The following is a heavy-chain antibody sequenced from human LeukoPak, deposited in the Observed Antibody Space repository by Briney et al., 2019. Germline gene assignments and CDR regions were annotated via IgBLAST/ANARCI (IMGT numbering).Heavy chain of an antibody. CDR2: IKPDGSQR. CDR1: GFRFRDYW. V-gene: IGHV3-7*01. J-gene: IGHJ4*02. Sequence: GGSLRLSCAASGFRFRDYWMDWLRQAPGMGLELVASIKPDGSQRDYVDSVKGRFTISRDNAQNSLYLQMNSLRVEDTAVYYCARDDASSSFTYWGQGALVTVSS. D-gene: IGHD3-16*01. CDR3: ARDDASSSFTY.